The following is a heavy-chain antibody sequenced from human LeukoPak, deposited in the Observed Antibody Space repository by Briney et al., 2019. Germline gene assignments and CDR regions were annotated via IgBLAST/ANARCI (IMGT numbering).Heavy chain of an antibody. CDR2: ISYDGSNK. CDR1: GFTFSSYG. Sequence: GGSLRLSCAASGFTFSSYGMHWVRQAPGKGLEWVAVISYDGSNKYYADSVKGRFTISRDNSKNTLYLQMNSLRAEDTAVYYCAKEGAAAGSHPYYYGMDVWGQGTTVTVSS. D-gene: IGHD6-13*01. V-gene: IGHV3-30*18. J-gene: IGHJ6*02. CDR3: AKEGAAAGSHPYYYGMDV.